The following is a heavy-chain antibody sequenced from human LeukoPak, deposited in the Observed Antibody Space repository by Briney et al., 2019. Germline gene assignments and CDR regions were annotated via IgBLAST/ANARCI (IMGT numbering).Heavy chain of an antibody. CDR1: GYTFTTYD. CDR3: AIGFSPGIAEAEYFQH. J-gene: IGHJ1*01. D-gene: IGHD6-13*01. V-gene: IGHV1-18*01. Sequence: ASVKVSCKASGYTFTTYDISWVRQAPGQGLEWMGWISANNGNTNYAQKLQGRVTMTTDTSTSTAYMELRSLRSDDTAVYYCAIGFSPGIAEAEYFQHWGQGTLVTVSS. CDR2: ISANNGNT.